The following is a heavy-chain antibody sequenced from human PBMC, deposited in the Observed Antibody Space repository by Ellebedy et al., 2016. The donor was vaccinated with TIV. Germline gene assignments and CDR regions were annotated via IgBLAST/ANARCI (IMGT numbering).Heavy chain of an antibody. CDR2: INHSGST. Sequence: SETLSLTXAVYGGSFSGYYWSWIRQPPGKGLEWIGEINHSGSTNYNPSLKSRVTISVDTSKNQFSLKLSSVTAADTAVYYCARFSGGTARPGECYFDYWGQGTLVTVSS. V-gene: IGHV4-34*01. CDR3: ARFSGGTARPGECYFDY. J-gene: IGHJ4*02. D-gene: IGHD6-6*01. CDR1: GGSFSGYY.